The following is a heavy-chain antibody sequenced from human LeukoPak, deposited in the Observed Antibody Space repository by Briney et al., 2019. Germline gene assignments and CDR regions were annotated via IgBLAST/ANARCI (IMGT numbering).Heavy chain of an antibody. V-gene: IGHV1-18*01. CDR1: GYTFTNYG. CDR3: ARDLILWFGEPGELGDFDI. CDR2: ICAYNGNT. J-gene: IGHJ3*02. Sequence: ASVKVSCQASGYTFTNYGLSWVGPAPGQGLEWMGWICAYNGNTKYEQKLQGRVTMTTDTSTSTAYMELRSLRSDDTAVYHCARDLILWFGEPGELGDFDIWGQGTMVTVSS. D-gene: IGHD3-10*01.